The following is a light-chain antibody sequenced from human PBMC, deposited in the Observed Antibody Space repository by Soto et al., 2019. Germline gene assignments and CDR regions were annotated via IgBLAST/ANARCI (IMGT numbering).Light chain of an antibody. CDR2: EVF. V-gene: IGLV2-14*03. CDR1: SSDVGGYDY. J-gene: IGLJ2*01. CDR3: CSYTTTSTVV. Sequence: QSALTQPASVSGSPGQSITISCTGTSSDVGGYDYVSWYQQHPGKAPKLMIYEVFRRPSGISDRFSGSKSGNTASLTISGLQAEDEDDYYCCSYTTTSTVVFGGGTKLTVL.